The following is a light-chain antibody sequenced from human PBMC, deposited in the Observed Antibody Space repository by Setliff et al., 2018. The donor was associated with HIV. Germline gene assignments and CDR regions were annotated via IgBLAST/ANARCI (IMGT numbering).Light chain of an antibody. CDR3: GSYTSTTSYV. Sequence: QSALAQPASVSGTPGQSITISCTGTSSDVGGYKFVSWYQQHPGKAPKLMIYEVSNRPSGVSDRFSGSKSGSTASLTISGLQAEDEADYYCGSYTSTTSYVFVSGTKVTVL. CDR2: EVS. CDR1: SSDVGGYKF. J-gene: IGLJ1*01. V-gene: IGLV2-14*01.